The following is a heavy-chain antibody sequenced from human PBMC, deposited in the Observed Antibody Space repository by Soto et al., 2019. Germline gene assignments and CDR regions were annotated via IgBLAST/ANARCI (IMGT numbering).Heavy chain of an antibody. J-gene: IGHJ3*02. V-gene: IGHV3-33*01. D-gene: IGHD2-2*01. Sequence: PGGSLRLSCAASGFTFSSYGMHWVRQAPGKGLEWVAVIWYDGSNKYYADSVKGRFTISRDNSKNTLYLQMNSLRAEDTAVYYCARDGPVVVVPAAMITDAFDIWGQGTMVTVSS. CDR3: ARDGPVVVVPAAMITDAFDI. CDR2: IWYDGSNK. CDR1: GFTFSSYG.